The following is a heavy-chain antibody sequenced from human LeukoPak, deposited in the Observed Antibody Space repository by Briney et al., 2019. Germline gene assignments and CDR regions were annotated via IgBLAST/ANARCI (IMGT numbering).Heavy chain of an antibody. CDR1: GGTFSSYA. CDR3: VGPRPGHYYGMDV. D-gene: IGHD3-16*01. V-gene: IGHV1-69*04. J-gene: IGHJ6*02. Sequence: SVKVSCKASGGTFSSYAISWVRQAPGQGLEWMGRIIPILGIANYAQKFQGRVMITADKSTSTAYMELSSLRSEDTAVYYCVGPRPGHYYGMDVWGQGTTVTVSS. CDR2: IIPILGIA.